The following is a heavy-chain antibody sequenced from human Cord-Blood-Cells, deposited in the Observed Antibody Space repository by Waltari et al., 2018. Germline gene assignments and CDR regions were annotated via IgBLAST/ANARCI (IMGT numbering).Heavy chain of an antibody. V-gene: IGHV4-39*01. D-gene: IGHD3-3*01. J-gene: IGHJ3*02. CDR2: IYYSGST. Sequence: QLQLQESGPGLVKPSETLSLTCTVSGGSISSSSYYWGWIRQPPGKGLEWIGSIYYSGSTYYNPALKSRVTISVDTSKNQFSLKLSSVTAADTAVYYCASLLYDFWSGFAFDIWGQGTMVTVSS. CDR1: GGSISSSSYY. CDR3: ASLLYDFWSGFAFDI.